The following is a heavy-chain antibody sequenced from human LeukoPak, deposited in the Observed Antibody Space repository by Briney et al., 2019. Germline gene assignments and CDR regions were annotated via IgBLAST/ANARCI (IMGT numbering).Heavy chain of an antibody. J-gene: IGHJ4*02. V-gene: IGHV4-31*03. CDR3: ARVRAYYYDSSGSLDY. CDR2: IYYSGST. D-gene: IGHD3-22*01. Sequence: SETLSLTCTVSGGSISSGGYYWSWIRQHPGKGLEWIGYIYYSGSTYYNPSLKSRVTISVDTSKNQFSLKLSSVTAADTAVYYCARVRAYYYDSSGSLDYWGQGTLVTVSS. CDR1: GGSISSGGYY.